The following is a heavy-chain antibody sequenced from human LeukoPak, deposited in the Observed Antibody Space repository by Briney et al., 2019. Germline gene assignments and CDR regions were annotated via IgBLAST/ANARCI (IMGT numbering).Heavy chain of an antibody. CDR3: AKTTVTTWGGMDV. Sequence: GGPLRLSCAASGFTFSNYAMSWVRQAPGKGLEWVSTISGSGGGTYSADSVKGRFTISRDNSKDTLYLQMNSLRAEDTAVYYCAKTTVTTWGGMDVWGQGTTVTVSS. CDR2: ISGSGGGT. J-gene: IGHJ6*02. V-gene: IGHV3-23*01. D-gene: IGHD4-11*01. CDR1: GFTFSNYA.